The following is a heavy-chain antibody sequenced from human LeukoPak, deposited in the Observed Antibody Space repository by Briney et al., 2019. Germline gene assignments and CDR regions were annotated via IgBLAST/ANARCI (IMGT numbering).Heavy chain of an antibody. V-gene: IGHV4-59*01. J-gene: IGHJ3*02. CDR3: ARGPLGDLFSDAFDI. Sequence: RPSETLSLICIVSGDSISTYYWSWIRQPPGKGLEWIGYVYYTGSTNYNPSLKSRVTISVDTSKNQFSLKLTSVTATDTAAYFCARGPLGDLFSDAFDIWGQGTKVTVSS. CDR2: VYYTGST. CDR1: GDSISTYY. D-gene: IGHD3-10*01.